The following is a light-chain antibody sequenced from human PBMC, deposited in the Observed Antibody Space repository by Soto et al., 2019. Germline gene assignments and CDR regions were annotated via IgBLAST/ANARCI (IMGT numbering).Light chain of an antibody. CDR3: AVWDGSWV. CDR2: SNN. CDR1: SSNIGRNS. Sequence: QSMLTQPPSASGTPGQRVTMSCSGSSSNIGRNSVYWYQQLSGMAPKLLIYSNNQRPSGVPDRFSGSKSGTSASLAISGLRSEDEADYYCAVWDGSWVFGGGTKLTVL. J-gene: IGLJ3*02. V-gene: IGLV1-47*02.